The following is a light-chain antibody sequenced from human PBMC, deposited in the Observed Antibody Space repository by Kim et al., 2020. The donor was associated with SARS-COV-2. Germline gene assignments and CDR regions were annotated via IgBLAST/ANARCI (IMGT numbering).Light chain of an antibody. V-gene: IGKV3-11*01. CDR2: DTS. CDR1: QSLDSY. J-gene: IGKJ2*01. Sequence: EIVLTQSPATLSLSPGERATLSCRASQSLDSYLAWYQQKPGQAPRLLIYDTSSRATGIPARFSGSGSGTDFTLTISSLEPEDFAVYYCQQRINWPRTFGQGTKLEI. CDR3: QQRINWPRT.